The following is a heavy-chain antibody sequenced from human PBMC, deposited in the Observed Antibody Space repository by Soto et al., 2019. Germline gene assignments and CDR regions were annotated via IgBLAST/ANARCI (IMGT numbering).Heavy chain of an antibody. V-gene: IGHV4-59*08. CDR1: GGSISSYY. Sequence: PSETLSLTCTGSGGSISSYYWSWIRQPPGKGPEWIGYIYYSGSTNYNPSLKSRVTISVDTSKNQFSLKLSSVTAADTAVYYCARHEFGGFREVFGLYYSYTDFSGKG. D-gene: IGHD2-15*01. J-gene: IGHJ6*03. CDR3: ARHEFGGFREVFGLYYSYTDF. CDR2: IYYSGST.